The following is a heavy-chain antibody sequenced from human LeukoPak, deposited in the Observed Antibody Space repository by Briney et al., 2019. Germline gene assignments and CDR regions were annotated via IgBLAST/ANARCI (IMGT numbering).Heavy chain of an antibody. CDR3: AREHDLWHEEGNWFDT. V-gene: IGHV3-23*01. CDR1: GLTLSSSS. Sequence: PGGSLRLSCLASGLTLSSSSMSWVRQAPGKGLEWVSAINPGDDSTYYADSVKGRFTVSRDNSKNTLYLQLNTLRAEDTAVYYCAREHDLWHEEGNWFDTWGQGTLVTVSS. J-gene: IGHJ5*02. D-gene: IGHD3-3*01. CDR2: INPGDDST.